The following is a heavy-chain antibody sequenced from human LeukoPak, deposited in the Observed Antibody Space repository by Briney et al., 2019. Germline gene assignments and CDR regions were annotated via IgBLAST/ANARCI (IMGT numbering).Heavy chain of an antibody. V-gene: IGHV3-7*04. D-gene: IGHD2-21*01. CDR2: INGHGSEI. J-gene: IGHJ5*02. Sequence: GGSLRLSCAASEFSVGSNYMTWVRQAPGKGLEWVASINGHGSEIHYVDSVKGRFTISRDNANDSLYLQMNSLTAEDTAMYYRLRAYHPGGWFDPWGQGTLVTVSS. CDR3: LRAYHPGGWFDP. CDR1: EFSVGSNY.